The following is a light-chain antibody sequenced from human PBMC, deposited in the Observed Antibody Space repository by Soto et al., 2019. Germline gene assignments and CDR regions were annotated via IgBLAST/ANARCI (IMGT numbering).Light chain of an antibody. Sequence: QAVVTQSPSASASLGASVKLTCTLSSGHNSSAIAWHQQQPEKGPRYLMKVNSDGSHRKGDGIPDRFSGSSSGAERYLTISSLQSEDEADYYCQTWSTDIRVFGGGTKVTVL. CDR1: SGHNSSA. V-gene: IGLV4-69*01. J-gene: IGLJ3*02. CDR2: VNSDGSH. CDR3: QTWSTDIRV.